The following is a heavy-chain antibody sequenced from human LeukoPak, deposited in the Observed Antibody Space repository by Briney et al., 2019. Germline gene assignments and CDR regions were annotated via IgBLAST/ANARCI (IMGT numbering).Heavy chain of an antibody. D-gene: IGHD6-19*01. V-gene: IGHV3-7*01. CDR2: IKQDGSEK. CDR3: ASGWNFDY. J-gene: IGHJ4*02. Sequence: GGSLRLSCAASGFTFSSYWMSWGRQAPGKGLEWVANIKQDGSEKYFVDSVKGRLTISRDNAKNSLYLQMNSLRAEDTAVYYCASGWNFDYWGQGTLVTVSS. CDR1: GFTFSSYW.